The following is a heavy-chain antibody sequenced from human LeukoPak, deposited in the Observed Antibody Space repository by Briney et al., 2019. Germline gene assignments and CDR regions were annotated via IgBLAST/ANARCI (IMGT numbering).Heavy chain of an antibody. D-gene: IGHD3-10*01. CDR2: INSDGSST. Sequence: GGSLRLSCAASGFTVSSNYMSWVRQAPGKELVWVSRINSDGSSTNYADSVKGRFTISRDNAKNMLYLQMNSLRAEDTAVYYCAREDTRYSGSGNYYYYGMDVWGQGTTVTVSS. CDR1: GFTVSSNY. CDR3: AREDTRYSGSGNYYYYGMDV. J-gene: IGHJ6*02. V-gene: IGHV3-74*01.